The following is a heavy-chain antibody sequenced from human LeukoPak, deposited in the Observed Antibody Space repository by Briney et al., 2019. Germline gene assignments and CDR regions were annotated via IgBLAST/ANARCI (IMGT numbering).Heavy chain of an antibody. CDR1: GFTFSSYD. Sequence: GGSLRLSCAASGFTFSSYDMTWVRQAPGKGLEWVSSVSRSGAYAHYADSVKGRFTISRDNSNNTLFLQMNSLRGDDTAVYYCVRGASHLAYWGQGTLVTASS. CDR3: VRGASHLAY. V-gene: IGHV3-23*01. J-gene: IGHJ4*02. D-gene: IGHD4/OR15-4a*01. CDR2: VSRSGAYA.